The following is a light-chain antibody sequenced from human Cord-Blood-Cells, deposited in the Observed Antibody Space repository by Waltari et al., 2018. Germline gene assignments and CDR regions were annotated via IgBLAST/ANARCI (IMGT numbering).Light chain of an antibody. CDR1: QSVSSN. J-gene: IGKJ2*01. CDR2: GAS. V-gene: IGKV3-15*01. CDR3: QQYNNWPMYT. Sequence: EIVMTQSPATLSVSPGERATLSGRASQSVSSNLAWYQQKPGQAPRPLIYGASTRATGIPARFSGSGSGTEFTLTISSLQSEDFAVYYCQQYNNWPMYTFGQGTKLEIK.